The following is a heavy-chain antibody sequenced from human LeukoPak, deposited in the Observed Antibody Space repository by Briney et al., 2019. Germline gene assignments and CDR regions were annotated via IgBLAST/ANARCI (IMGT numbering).Heavy chain of an antibody. CDR3: ARTSGSDEWDFDY. CDR1: GGSISSGGYY. Sequence: SETLSLTSTVSGGSISSGGYYWSWIRQPPGKGLEWIGYIYHSGSTNYNPSLKSRVTISVDTSKNQFSLKLSSVTAADTAVYYCARTSGSDEWDFDYWGQGTLVTVSS. D-gene: IGHD1-26*01. CDR2: IYHSGST. J-gene: IGHJ4*02. V-gene: IGHV4-61*08.